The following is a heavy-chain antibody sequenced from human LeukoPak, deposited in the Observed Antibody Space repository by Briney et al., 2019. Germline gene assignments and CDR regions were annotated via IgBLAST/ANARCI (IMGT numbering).Heavy chain of an antibody. Sequence: GGSLRLSCAASGFTFSSYGMHWVRQAPGKGLEWVAFIRYDGSNKYYADSVKGRFTISRDNSKNTLYLQMNSLRAEDTAVYYCASPGPATYYYDSSVMVDWGQGTLVTVSS. D-gene: IGHD3-22*01. CDR3: ASPGPATYYYDSSVMVD. V-gene: IGHV3-30*02. CDR2: IRYDGSNK. J-gene: IGHJ4*02. CDR1: GFTFSSYG.